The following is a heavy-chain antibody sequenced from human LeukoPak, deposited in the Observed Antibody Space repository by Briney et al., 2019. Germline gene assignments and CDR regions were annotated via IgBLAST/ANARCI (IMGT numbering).Heavy chain of an antibody. D-gene: IGHD2-2*01. CDR2: IRYDGSNK. Sequence: PGGSLRLSCAASGFTFSSYGMHWVRQAPGKGLEWVAFIRYDGSNKYYADSVKVRFTISRDNSKNTLYLQMNSLRAEDTAVYYCAKGKVPAARYYYYYMDVWGKGTTVTVSS. J-gene: IGHJ6*03. CDR3: AKGKVPAARYYYYYMDV. CDR1: GFTFSSYG. V-gene: IGHV3-30*02.